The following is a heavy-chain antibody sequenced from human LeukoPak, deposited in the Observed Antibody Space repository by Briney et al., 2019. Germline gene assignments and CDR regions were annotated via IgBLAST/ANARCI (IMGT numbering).Heavy chain of an antibody. CDR3: VREMVVAATPWYFNL. J-gene: IGHJ2*01. CDR1: GFTFSTYS. D-gene: IGHD2-15*01. Sequence: GGSLRLSCAASGFTFSTYSMNWVRQAPGKGLEWVSSISSNSNYIYYADSVKGRFTISRDNAKNSLYLQMNSLRAEDTAMYYCVREMVVAATPWYFNLWGRGILVTVSS. CDR2: ISSNSNYI. V-gene: IGHV3-21*01.